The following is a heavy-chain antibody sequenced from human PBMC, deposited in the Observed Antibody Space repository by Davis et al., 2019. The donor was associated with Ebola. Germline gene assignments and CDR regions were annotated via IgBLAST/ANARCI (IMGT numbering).Heavy chain of an antibody. CDR1: GFTFSSYS. V-gene: IGHV3-21*01. CDR3: ARGAARYCSSTSCYRGTRWFDP. Sequence: GESLKISCAASGFTFSSYSMNWVRQAPGKGLEWVSSISSSSSYIYYADSVKGRFTISRDNAKNSLYLQMNSLRAEDTAVYYCARGAARYCSSTSCYRGTRWFDPWGQGTLVTVSS. J-gene: IGHJ5*02. D-gene: IGHD2-2*02. CDR2: ISSSSSYI.